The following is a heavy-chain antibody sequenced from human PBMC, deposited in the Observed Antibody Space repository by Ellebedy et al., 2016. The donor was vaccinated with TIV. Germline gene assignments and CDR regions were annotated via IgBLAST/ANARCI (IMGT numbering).Heavy chain of an antibody. J-gene: IGHJ4*02. Sequence: AASVKVFCKVSGYTLTELSMDWVSRSPGKRLEWMGGFDPEDGETIYAQKFQGRVTMTEETSTDTAYMELSSLRCEDTAVYYCATLRYSSGWADFDYWGQGTLVTVSS. CDR2: FDPEDGET. D-gene: IGHD6-19*01. V-gene: IGHV1-24*01. CDR3: ATLRYSSGWADFDY. CDR1: GYTLTELS.